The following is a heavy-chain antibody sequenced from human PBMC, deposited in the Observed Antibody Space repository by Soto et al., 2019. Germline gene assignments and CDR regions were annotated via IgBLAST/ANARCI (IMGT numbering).Heavy chain of an antibody. J-gene: IGHJ4*02. CDR2: ISGSGGST. V-gene: IGHV3-23*01. CDR1: VFTFISYA. Sequence: GWSLRLSCAASVFTFISYAMSWVRQAPGKGLEWVSAISGSGGSTYYADSVKGRFTISRDNSKNTLYLQMNSLRAEDTAVYYCAKDAGRLPEKYYFDYWGQGTLVTVSS. CDR3: AKDAGRLPEKYYFDY. D-gene: IGHD2-15*01.